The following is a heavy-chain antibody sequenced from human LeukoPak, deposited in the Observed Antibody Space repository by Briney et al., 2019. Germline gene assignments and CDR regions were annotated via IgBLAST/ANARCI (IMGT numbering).Heavy chain of an antibody. D-gene: IGHD6-6*01. CDR3: ARDPLYSSSAD. CDR2: IYTSVSC. Sequence: PSETLSLTCTVSGGSISRYYWSWIRQPAGKVREWIGRIYTSVSCHYNLSINSRVTMSVATSKHQFSLKLSSVTAEDTAVYYCARDPLYSSSADWGQGTLVTVSS. CDR1: GGSISRYY. J-gene: IGHJ4*02. V-gene: IGHV4-4*07.